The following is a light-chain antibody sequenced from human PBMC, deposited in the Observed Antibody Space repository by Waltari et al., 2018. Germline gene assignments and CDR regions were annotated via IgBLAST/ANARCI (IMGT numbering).Light chain of an antibody. Sequence: EIVLTQSPDFQSVTPKEKVTITCRASQSIVSSLHWYQQNPGQSPKLLITYASQSFSGVPSRFSCSGSGTDFTLTLNGLEAEDAATYYCHQSRSFPITFGQGTRLEIK. V-gene: IGKV6-21*01. J-gene: IGKJ5*01. CDR2: YAS. CDR3: HQSRSFPIT. CDR1: QSIVSS.